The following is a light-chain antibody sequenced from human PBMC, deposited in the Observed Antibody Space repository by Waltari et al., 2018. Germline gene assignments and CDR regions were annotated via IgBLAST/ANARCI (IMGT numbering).Light chain of an antibody. Sequence: DIPMTQSTSSLPSSVGVSVTITGRTSQRVSGYLNCDQQKPGQAPKLLIYAASRLQSGVPSRFSGSGFGTDFTLTINGLQPEDFAVYYCQQTYSNFRTFGQGTKVDVK. CDR1: QRVSGY. CDR3: QQTYSNFRT. CDR2: AAS. V-gene: IGKV1-39*01. J-gene: IGKJ1*01.